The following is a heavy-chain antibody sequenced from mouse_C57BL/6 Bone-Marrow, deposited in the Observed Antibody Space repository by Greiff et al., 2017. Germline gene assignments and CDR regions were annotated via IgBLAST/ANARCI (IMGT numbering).Heavy chain of an antibody. CDR2: INPSSGYT. CDR1: GYTFTSYT. V-gene: IGHV1-4*01. J-gene: IGHJ1*03. D-gene: IGHD1-1*01. CDR3: ARGAITTVVADWYFDV. Sequence: QVQLKESGAELARPGASVKMSCKASGYTFTSYTMHWVKQRPGQGLEWIGYINPSSGYTKYNQKFKDKATLTADKSSSTAYMKLSILTSEDSAVYYCARGAITTVVADWYFDVWGTGTTVTVSS.